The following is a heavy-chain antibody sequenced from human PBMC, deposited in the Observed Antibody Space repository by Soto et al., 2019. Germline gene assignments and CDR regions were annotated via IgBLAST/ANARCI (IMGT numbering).Heavy chain of an antibody. CDR1: GGSISSYY. CDR2: FSDSGNT. CDR3: VRGNSGWSPYRSRLFHFYYMDV. V-gene: IGHV4-59*08. Sequence: SETLSLTCTVSGGSISSYYSAWIRQPPGKGLGWLGYFSDSGNTNYNPTRKSRVAMSIDTSKRQLSLNLWSLTAADTAVYYCVRGNSGWSPYRSRLFHFYYMDVWGKGTTVTVSS. D-gene: IGHD6-19*01. J-gene: IGHJ6*03.